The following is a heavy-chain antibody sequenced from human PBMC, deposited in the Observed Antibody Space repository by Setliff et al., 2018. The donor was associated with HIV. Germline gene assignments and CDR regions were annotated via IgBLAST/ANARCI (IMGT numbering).Heavy chain of an antibody. D-gene: IGHD5-12*01. J-gene: IGHJ4*02. CDR3: ARVVATSDY. CDR1: GFTFRSYW. CDR2: IKEDGSEK. V-gene: IGHV3-7*01. Sequence: GESLKISCAASGFTFRSYWLSWVRQAPGKGLEWVASIKEDGSEKYYVDSVKGRFTISRDNAKNSLFLQVNSLRAEDTAVYYCARVVATSDYWGQGTLVTVSS.